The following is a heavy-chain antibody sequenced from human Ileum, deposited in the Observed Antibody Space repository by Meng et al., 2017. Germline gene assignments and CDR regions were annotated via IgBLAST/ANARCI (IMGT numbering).Heavy chain of an antibody. CDR2: GSN. Sequence: SGCKRVRQSSTRSFTWSGSGAACSSKSDSCDGIRRPPGKGMEWFGYGSNNHNPSLKSRVTISVDTSKNHFFLTLNSVTAADTAIYYCARDHWGSLDYWGQGILVTVSS. CDR1: GAACSSKSDS. J-gene: IGHJ4*02. D-gene: IGHD7-27*01. V-gene: IGHV4-61*01. CDR3: ARDHWGSLDY.